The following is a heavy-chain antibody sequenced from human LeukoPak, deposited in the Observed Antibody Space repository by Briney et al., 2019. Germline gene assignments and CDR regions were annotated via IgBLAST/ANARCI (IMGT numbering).Heavy chain of an antibody. Sequence: GSSLRLSCAASGFTFSSYGMHWVRQAPGKGLEWVAVISYDGSNKYYADSVKGRFTISRDNSKNTLYLQMNSPRAEDTAVYYCLAYFAYWGQGTLVTVSS. J-gene: IGHJ4*02. CDR2: ISYDGSNK. V-gene: IGHV3-30*03. CDR1: GFTFSSYG. CDR3: LAYFAY.